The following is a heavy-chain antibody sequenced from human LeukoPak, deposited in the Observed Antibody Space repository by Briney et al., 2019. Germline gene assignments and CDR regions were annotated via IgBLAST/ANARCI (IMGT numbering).Heavy chain of an antibody. Sequence: TGGSLRLSCAASGFTVSSNYMSWVRQAPGKGLEWVSYISSSGSTIYYADSVKGRFTISRDNAKNSLYLQMNSLRAEDTAVYYCAELGITMIGGVWGKGTAVTISS. CDR1: GFTVSSNY. J-gene: IGHJ6*04. CDR3: AELGITMIGGV. D-gene: IGHD3-10*02. CDR2: ISSSGSTI. V-gene: IGHV3-11*04.